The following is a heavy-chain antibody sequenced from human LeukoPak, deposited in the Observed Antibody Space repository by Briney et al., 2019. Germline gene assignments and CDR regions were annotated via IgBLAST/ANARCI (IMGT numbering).Heavy chain of an antibody. Sequence: ASVKVSCKASGYTFTSYGISWVRQAPGQGLEWLGWISAYNGNTNYAQKLQGRVTMTTDTSTSTAYMELRSLRPDDTAVYYCARTYYYDSRDASDIWGQGTMVTVSS. J-gene: IGHJ3*02. CDR2: ISAYNGNT. V-gene: IGHV1-18*01. D-gene: IGHD3-22*01. CDR3: ARTYYYDSRDASDI. CDR1: GYTFTSYG.